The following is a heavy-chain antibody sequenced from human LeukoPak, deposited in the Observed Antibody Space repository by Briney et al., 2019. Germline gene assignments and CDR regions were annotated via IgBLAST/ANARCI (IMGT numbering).Heavy chain of an antibody. D-gene: IGHD2-15*01. CDR2: IYYSGST. CDR1: GGSISSSSYY. V-gene: IGHV4-39*07. J-gene: IGHJ5*02. Sequence: SETLSLTCTVSGGSISSSSYYWGWIRQPPGKGLEWIGSIYYSGSTYYNPSLKSRVTISVDTSKNQFSLKLSSVTAADTAVYYCARGGRVTCRRRCGGWFDPWGQGTLVTVSS. CDR3: ARGGRVTCRRRCGGWFDP.